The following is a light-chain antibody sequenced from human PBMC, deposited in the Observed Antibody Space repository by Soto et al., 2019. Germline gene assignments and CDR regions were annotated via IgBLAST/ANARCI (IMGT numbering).Light chain of an antibody. CDR3: QQSYSTPSIT. V-gene: IGKV1-39*01. Sequence: DIQMTQSPSSLSASVGDRVTITCRASQNISNYLNWYQHRPGKAPNLLIYAASNLQSGVPSKFSASGSGTDFALTISSLQTEDFATYYCQQSYSTPSITFGQGTRLEIK. CDR1: QNISNY. CDR2: AAS. J-gene: IGKJ5*01.